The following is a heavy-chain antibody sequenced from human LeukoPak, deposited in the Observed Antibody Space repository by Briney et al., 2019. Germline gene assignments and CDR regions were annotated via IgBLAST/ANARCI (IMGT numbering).Heavy chain of an antibody. Sequence: SETLSLTCTVSGGSISSSSYYWGWIRQPPGKGLEWIGSIYYSGSTNYNPSLKSRVTISVDTSKNQFSLKLSSVTAADTAVYYCAQYSSSPDNWFDPWGQGTLVTVSS. D-gene: IGHD6-6*01. CDR3: AQYSSSPDNWFDP. CDR2: IYYSGST. V-gene: IGHV4-39*07. J-gene: IGHJ5*02. CDR1: GGSISSSSYY.